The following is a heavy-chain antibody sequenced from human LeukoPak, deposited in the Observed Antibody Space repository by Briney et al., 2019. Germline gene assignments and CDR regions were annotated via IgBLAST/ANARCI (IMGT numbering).Heavy chain of an antibody. D-gene: IGHD6-13*01. CDR1: GFTFSSYS. Sequence: GGSLRLSCAASGFTFSSYSMNWVRQAPGKGLEWVSSISSSSSYIYYADSVKGRFTISRDNAKNSPYLQMNSLRAEDTAVYYCARESKAEQQLVDYYYMDVWGKGTTVTVSS. V-gene: IGHV3-21*01. CDR2: ISSSSSYI. CDR3: ARESKAEQQLVDYYYMDV. J-gene: IGHJ6*03.